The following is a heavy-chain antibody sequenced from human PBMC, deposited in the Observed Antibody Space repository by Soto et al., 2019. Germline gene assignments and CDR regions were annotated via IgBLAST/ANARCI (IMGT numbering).Heavy chain of an antibody. V-gene: IGHV4-34*01. J-gene: IGHJ4*02. CDR2: INHSGST. Sequence: SETLSLTCAVYGGSFSGYYLSWIRQPPGKGLEWIGEINHSGSTNYNPSLKSRVTISVDTSKNQFSLKLSSVTAADTAVYYCARRRGYSSGWTYFDYWGQGTLVTVSS. D-gene: IGHD6-19*01. CDR3: ARRRGYSSGWTYFDY. CDR1: GGSFSGYY.